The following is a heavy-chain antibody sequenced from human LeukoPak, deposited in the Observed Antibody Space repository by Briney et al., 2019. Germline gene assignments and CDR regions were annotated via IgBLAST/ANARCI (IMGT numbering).Heavy chain of an antibody. J-gene: IGHJ2*01. V-gene: IGHV4-59*01. CDR2: IYYSGST. Sequence: SETLSLTCTVSGGSISCYYWSWIRQPPGKGLEWIGYIYYSGSTNYNPSLKSRVTISVDTSKNQFSLKLSSVTAADTAVYYCARVDLFYYGSGSYDRWYFDLWGRGTLVTVSS. CDR3: ARVDLFYYGSGSYDRWYFDL. CDR1: GGSISCYY. D-gene: IGHD3-10*01.